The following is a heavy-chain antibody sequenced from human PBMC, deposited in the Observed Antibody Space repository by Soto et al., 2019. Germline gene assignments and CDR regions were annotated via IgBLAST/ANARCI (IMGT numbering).Heavy chain of an antibody. Sequence: GSLRVSCAASGFTFISYGMHWVRQAPGKGLDWVANIKQDGSEKYYVDSVKGRFTISRDNAKNSLYLQMNSLRAEDTAVYYCARDWKWLVDYYGMDVWGQGTTVTVSS. CDR3: ARDWKWLVDYYGMDV. CDR1: GFTFISYG. V-gene: IGHV3-7*01. CDR2: IKQDGSEK. D-gene: IGHD6-19*01. J-gene: IGHJ6*02.